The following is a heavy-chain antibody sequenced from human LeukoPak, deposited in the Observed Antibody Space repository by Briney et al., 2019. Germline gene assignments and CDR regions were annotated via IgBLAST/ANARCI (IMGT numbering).Heavy chain of an antibody. CDR2: ISGSGGST. V-gene: IGHV3-23*01. CDR3: AKDRERIAVVHFDY. J-gene: IGHJ4*02. CDR1: GFTFSSYS. Sequence: GGSLRLSCAASGFTFSSYSMNWVRQAPGKGLEWVSAISGSGGSTYYADSVKGRFTISRDNSKNTLYLQMNSLRAEDTAVYYCAKDRERIAVVHFDYWGQGTLVTVSS. D-gene: IGHD6-19*01.